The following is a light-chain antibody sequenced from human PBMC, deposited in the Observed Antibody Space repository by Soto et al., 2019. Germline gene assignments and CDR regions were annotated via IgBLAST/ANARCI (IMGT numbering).Light chain of an antibody. V-gene: IGKV1-39*01. CDR1: QSISSY. J-gene: IGKJ3*01. Sequence: DIQMTQSHTTLSGSVGDRVTITCRASQSISSYLNWYQQKPGKALNLLIYAASILQNGVPSRVSGSGSVTDFTLTICSLQPEDFATYYCQQSYSTRITFGPGTNVD. CDR2: AAS. CDR3: QQSYSTRIT.